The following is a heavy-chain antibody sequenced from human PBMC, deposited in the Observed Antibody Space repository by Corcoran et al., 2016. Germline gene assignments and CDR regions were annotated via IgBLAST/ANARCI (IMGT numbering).Heavy chain of an antibody. V-gene: IGHV3-48*04. J-gene: IGHJ4*02. CDR1: GFTFSSYS. Sequence: EVQLVESGGGLVQPGGSLRLSCAASGFTFSSYSMNWVRQAPGKGLEWVSYISSSSSTIYYADSVKGRFTFSRDNAKNSLYLQMNSLRAEDTAVDYCARLEYGDFDYWGQGTLVTVSS. D-gene: IGHD4-17*01. CDR3: ARLEYGDFDY. CDR2: ISSSSSTI.